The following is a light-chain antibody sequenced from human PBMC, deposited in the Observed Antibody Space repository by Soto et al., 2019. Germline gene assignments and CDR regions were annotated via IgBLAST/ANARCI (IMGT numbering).Light chain of an antibody. V-gene: IGKV3-15*01. J-gene: IGKJ4*01. Sequence: EIVMTQSPATLSVSPGERATLSCRASQSVSINLAWYQQKPGQAPRLLIYGASTRATGIPARFSGSGSGTEFTLTISSLQPEDFAVYYCQQYNNWPPLTFGGGTKVEIK. CDR1: QSVSIN. CDR2: GAS. CDR3: QQYNNWPPLT.